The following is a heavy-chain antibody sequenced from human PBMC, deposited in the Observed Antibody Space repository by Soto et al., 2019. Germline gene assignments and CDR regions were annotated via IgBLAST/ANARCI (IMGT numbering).Heavy chain of an antibody. CDR2: IHHSGGP. D-gene: IGHD3-10*01. Sequence: SETLSLTCAVYGGSFSAYYWTWIRQSPGKGLEWIGEIHHSGGPKYNPSLKSRVTISADTSKNQFSLELSSVTAADTAVYYCASYGSGSYYNGYYFDDWGKGTLVTVSS. V-gene: IGHV4-34*01. CDR1: GGSFSAYY. J-gene: IGHJ4*02. CDR3: ASYGSGSYYNGYYFDD.